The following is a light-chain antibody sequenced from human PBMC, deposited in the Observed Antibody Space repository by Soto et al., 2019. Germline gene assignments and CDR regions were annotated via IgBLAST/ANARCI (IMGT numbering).Light chain of an antibody. V-gene: IGLV1-44*01. CDR3: AAWDDSLNA. CDR2: SNN. CDR1: SSDVGGYNY. J-gene: IGLJ1*01. Sequence: QSALTQPASVSGSPGQSITISCTGTSSDVGGYNYVSWYQQHPGTAPKLLIYSNNQRPSGVPDRFSGSKSGTSASLAISGLQSEDEADYYCAAWDDSLNAFGTGTKLTVL.